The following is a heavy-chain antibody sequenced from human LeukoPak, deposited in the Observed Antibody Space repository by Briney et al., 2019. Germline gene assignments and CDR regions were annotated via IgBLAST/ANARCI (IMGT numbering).Heavy chain of an antibody. D-gene: IGHD5-18*01. J-gene: IGHJ4*02. CDR1: GFTFSSYW. CDR2: IWYDGSNK. CDR3: ARDVDTAMVWSIIDY. Sequence: GRSLRLSCAASGFTFSSYWMNWARQAPGKGLEWVAVIWYDGSNKYYADSVKGRFTISRDNFKNMLYLQMNSLRVEDTAVYYCARDVDTAMVWSIIDYWGQGILVTVSS. V-gene: IGHV3-33*08.